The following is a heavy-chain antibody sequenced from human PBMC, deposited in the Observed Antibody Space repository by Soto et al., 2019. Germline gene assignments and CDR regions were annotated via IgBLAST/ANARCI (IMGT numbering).Heavy chain of an antibody. CDR2: INHSGST. D-gene: IGHD2-8*02. J-gene: IGHJ4*02. V-gene: IGHV4-34*01. CDR3: ARDKITGLFDY. Sequence: ENLSRTCAVYGGSFSGYYWTWIRHPPGTGLEWIGEINHSGSTNYNPSLKSRVTISVDTSKNQFSLKLTSVTAADTAVYYCARDKITGLFDYWGQATLVTVS. CDR1: GGSFSGYY.